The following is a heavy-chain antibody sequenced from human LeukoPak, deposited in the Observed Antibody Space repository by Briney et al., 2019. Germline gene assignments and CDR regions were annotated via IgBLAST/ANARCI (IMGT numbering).Heavy chain of an antibody. J-gene: IGHJ4*02. CDR1: GFTFSSYW. Sequence: GGSLRLSCAASGFTFSSYWMSWVRQAPGKGLEWVANIKQDGSEKYYVDSVKGRFTISRDNAKNSLYLQMNSLRSEDTAVYYCARDWSSSWSGDFDYWGQGTLVTVSS. V-gene: IGHV3-7*03. CDR3: ARDWSSSWSGDFDY. D-gene: IGHD6-13*01. CDR2: IKQDGSEK.